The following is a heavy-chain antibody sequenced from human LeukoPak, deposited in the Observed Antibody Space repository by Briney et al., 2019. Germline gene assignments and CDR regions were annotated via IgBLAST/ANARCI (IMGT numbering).Heavy chain of an antibody. J-gene: IGHJ4*02. V-gene: IGHV4-4*02. D-gene: IGHD6-19*01. CDR2: IYHTETS. Sequence: PSETLSLTCAVSGGSIITSNWWTWFRQPPGKGLEWIGQIYHTETSNYNPSLESRVTISVDTSKNQFSLKLSSVTAADTAVYYCARERRFGIAVAGTGRWGQGTLVTVSS. CDR3: ARERRFGIAVAGTGR. CDR1: GGSIITSNW.